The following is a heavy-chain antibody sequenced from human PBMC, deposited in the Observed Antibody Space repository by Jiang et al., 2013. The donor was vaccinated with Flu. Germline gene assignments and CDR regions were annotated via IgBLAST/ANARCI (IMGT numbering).Heavy chain of an antibody. CDR3: ARRPTVTTRGTWFDP. V-gene: IGHV4-39*01. J-gene: IGHJ5*02. D-gene: IGHD4-11*01. CDR1: GGSISSNNYY. CDR2: IFYSGST. Sequence: PGLVKPSETLSLTCTVSGGSISSNNYYWGWIRQPPGKGLEWIGSIFYSGSTFHNPSLKSRVTISVDTSKNQFSLRLSSVSAADTAVYYCARRPTVTTRGTWFDPWGQGTLVAVSS.